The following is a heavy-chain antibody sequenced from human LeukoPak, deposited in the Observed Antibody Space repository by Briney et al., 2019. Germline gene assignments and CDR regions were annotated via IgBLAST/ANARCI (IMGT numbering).Heavy chain of an antibody. CDR2: INPSDDST. CDR1: GYTFNSSY. V-gene: IGHV1-46*02. J-gene: IGHJ4*02. CDR3: ARAYYESSAYRHAVYFDL. D-gene: IGHD3-22*01. Sequence: ASVKVSCKASGYTFNSSYMHWVRQAPGQGLEWMGIINPSDDSTRYAQKFQGRVTMTKDTSTNTVYMHLSSLSSDDTAVYYCARAYYESSAYRHAVYFDLWGQGALVTVSS.